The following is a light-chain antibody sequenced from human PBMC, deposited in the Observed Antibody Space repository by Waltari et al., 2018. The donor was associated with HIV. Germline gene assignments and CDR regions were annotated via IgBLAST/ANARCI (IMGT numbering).Light chain of an antibody. CDR2: SNN. J-gene: IGLJ3*02. V-gene: IGLV1-44*01. Sequence: QSVMTQPPSASGTPGQRVVLSCSGGNSNVGSYPLNWYHHLPGRAPKLLIRSNNQRPSGVPDRFSVSKSGTSASLAISGLQSEDEGDYYCAAWDATLHHWVFGGGTKLTVL. CDR3: AAWDATLHHWV. CDR1: NSNVGSYP.